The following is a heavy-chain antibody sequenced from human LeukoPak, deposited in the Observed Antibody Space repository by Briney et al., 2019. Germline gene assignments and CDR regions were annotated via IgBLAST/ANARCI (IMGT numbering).Heavy chain of an antibody. CDR3: AGLSAVAEAFDI. CDR2: INSDGSST. CDR1: GFTFSSYW. Sequence: PGGSLRLSCAASGFTFSSYWMHWVRQAPGKGLVWVSRINSDGSSTSYADSVKGRFTISRDNAKNTLYLQMNSLRAEDTAVYYCAGLSAVAEAFDIWGQGTMVTVSS. V-gene: IGHV3-74*01. J-gene: IGHJ3*02. D-gene: IGHD2/OR15-2a*01.